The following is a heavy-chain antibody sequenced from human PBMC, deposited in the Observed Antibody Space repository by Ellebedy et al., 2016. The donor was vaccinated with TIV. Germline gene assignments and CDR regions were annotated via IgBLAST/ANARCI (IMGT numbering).Heavy chain of an antibody. CDR3: ARVGDYGDYERLAFDI. CDR1: GGTFSSYA. J-gene: IGHJ3*02. Sequence: SVKVSXXASGGTFSSYAISWVRQAPGQGLEWMGGIIPIFGTANYAQKFQGRVTITADKSTSTAYMELSSLRSEDTAVYYCARVGDYGDYERLAFDIWGQGTMVTVSS. CDR2: IIPIFGTA. D-gene: IGHD4-17*01. V-gene: IGHV1-69*06.